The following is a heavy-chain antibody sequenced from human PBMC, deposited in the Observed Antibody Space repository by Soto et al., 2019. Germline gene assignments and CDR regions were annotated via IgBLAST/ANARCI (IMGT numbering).Heavy chain of an antibody. J-gene: IGHJ4*02. Sequence: LRLSCAASGFTFSSYAMSWVRQAPGKGLEWVSAISGSGGSTYYADSVKGRFTISRDNSKNTLYLQMNSLRAEDTAVYYCAKSQYYYDSSGYHYWGQGTLVTVSS. CDR3: AKSQYYYDSSGYHY. CDR2: ISGSGGST. D-gene: IGHD3-22*01. V-gene: IGHV3-23*01. CDR1: GFTFSSYA.